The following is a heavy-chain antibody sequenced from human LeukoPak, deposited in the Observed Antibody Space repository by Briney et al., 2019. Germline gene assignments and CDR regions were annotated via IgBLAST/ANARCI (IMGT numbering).Heavy chain of an antibody. J-gene: IGHJ6*02. CDR2: IIPILGIA. D-gene: IGHD2-2*02. V-gene: IGHV1-69*04. CDR1: GGTFSSYA. Sequence: SVKVSCKASGGTFSSYAISWVRPAPGQGLEWMGRIIPILGIANYAQKFQGRVTITADKSTSTAYMELSSLRSEDTAVYYCARNLGYCSSTSCYSYYGMDVWGQGTTVTVSS. CDR3: ARNLGYCSSTSCYSYYGMDV.